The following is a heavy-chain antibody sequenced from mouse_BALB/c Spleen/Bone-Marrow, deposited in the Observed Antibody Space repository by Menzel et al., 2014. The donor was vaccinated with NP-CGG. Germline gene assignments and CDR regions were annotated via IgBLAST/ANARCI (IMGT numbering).Heavy chain of an antibody. CDR3: ERSGDYGQSDY. J-gene: IGHJ2*01. D-gene: IGHD2-4*01. CDR1: GYTFTSYR. Sequence: VQLQQSGAGLAKPGASVKMSCKASGYTFTSYRMHWVKQRPGQGLEWIGYINPSTGYTEYNQKFKDKATLTADKSSSTAYMQLSSLTSEDSAVYYCERSGDYGQSDYWGQGTTLTVSS. CDR2: INPSTGYT. V-gene: IGHV1-4*01.